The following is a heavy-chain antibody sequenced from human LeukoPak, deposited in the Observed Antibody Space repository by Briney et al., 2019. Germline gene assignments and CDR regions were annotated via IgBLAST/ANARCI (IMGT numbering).Heavy chain of an antibody. V-gene: IGHV3-23*01. Sequence: GGSLRLSCAASGFTFSSYAMSWVRQAPGKGLEWVSAISGNGDSTYYADSVKGRFTISRDNSKNTLYLQMNSLRAEDTAVYYCARVGDENYFDYWGQGTLVTVSS. CDR1: GFTFSSYA. J-gene: IGHJ4*02. CDR3: ARVGDENYFDY. CDR2: ISGNGDST. D-gene: IGHD3-16*01.